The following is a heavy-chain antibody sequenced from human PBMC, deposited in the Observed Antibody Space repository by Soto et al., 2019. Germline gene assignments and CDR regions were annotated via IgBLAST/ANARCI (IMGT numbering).Heavy chain of an antibody. CDR3: ARRIYGANDY. D-gene: IGHD4-17*01. J-gene: IGHJ4*02. CDR2: IYPADSDI. CDR1: GNSFTNHW. V-gene: IGHV5-51*01. Sequence: GESLKISCKGSGNSFTNHWIDWVRQIPGKGLQWMGVIYPADSDIKYSPSLQGHVTLSVDKSTSTAYLQWSGLKASDTGVYFCARRIYGANDYWGQGTQVTVSS.